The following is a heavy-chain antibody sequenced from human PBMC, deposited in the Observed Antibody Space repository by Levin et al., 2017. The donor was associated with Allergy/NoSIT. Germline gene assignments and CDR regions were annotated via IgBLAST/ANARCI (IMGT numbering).Heavy chain of an antibody. D-gene: IGHD6-19*01. V-gene: IGHV1-18*01. CDR1: GYTFTSYG. CDR2: ISAYNGNT. Sequence: ASVKVSCKASGYTFTSYGISWVRQAPGQGLEWMGWISAYNGNTNYAQKLQGRVTMTTDTSTSTAYMELRSLRSDDTAVYYCARQSSGWYLYYYYYGMDVWGQGTTVTVSS. J-gene: IGHJ6*02. CDR3: ARQSSGWYLYYYYYGMDV.